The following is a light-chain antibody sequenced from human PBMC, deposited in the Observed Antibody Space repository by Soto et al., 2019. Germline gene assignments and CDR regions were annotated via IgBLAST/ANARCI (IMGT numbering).Light chain of an antibody. V-gene: IGLV2-23*02. CDR1: TSDIGNYNI. J-gene: IGLJ2*01. Sequence: QSALTQPASVSGSPGQSITISCTGTTSDIGNYNIVSWYQQHPGKAPKVIIYEIHTRPSGVSNRFSGTKSGKTASLTISGLQADDEADYYCCSYAGSRTWVFGGGTKLTVL. CDR2: EIH. CDR3: CSYAGSRTWV.